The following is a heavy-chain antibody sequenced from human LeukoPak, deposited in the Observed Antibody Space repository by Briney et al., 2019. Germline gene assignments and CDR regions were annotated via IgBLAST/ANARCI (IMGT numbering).Heavy chain of an antibody. CDR2: IYPGDSDT. CDR3: ARLSTMSGSYLDY. J-gene: IGHJ4*02. CDR1: GYSFTSYW. D-gene: IGHD3-10*01. V-gene: IGHV5-51*01. Sequence: GESLKISCKGSGYSFTSYWIGWVRQMPGKGLEWMGIIYPGDSDTRYSPSFHGQATISADKSISTAYLQWSSLMASDTAMYYCARLSTMSGSYLDYWGQGTLVTVSS.